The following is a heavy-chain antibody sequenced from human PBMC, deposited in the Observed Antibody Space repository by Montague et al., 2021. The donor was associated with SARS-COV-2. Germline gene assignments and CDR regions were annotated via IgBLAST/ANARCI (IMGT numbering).Heavy chain of an antibody. Sequence: SLRLSCAASGFTFSSYAMRWVRQAPGKGLEWVSVIYSGGSSKYYADSVKGRFTISRDNSKNTLYLQMNSLRAEDTAVYYCAKDPEEFITIFGVVTKSPLGMDVWGQGTTVTVSS. CDR2: IYSGGSSK. D-gene: IGHD3-3*01. J-gene: IGHJ6*02. V-gene: IGHV3-23*03. CDR1: GFTFSSYA. CDR3: AKDPEEFITIFGVVTKSPLGMDV.